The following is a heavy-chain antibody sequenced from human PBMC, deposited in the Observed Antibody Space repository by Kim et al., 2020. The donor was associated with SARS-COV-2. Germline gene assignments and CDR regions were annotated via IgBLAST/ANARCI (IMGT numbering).Heavy chain of an antibody. Sequence: ASVKVSCKASGYTFSGYYMHWVRQAPGQGLEWMGRINPNSGNTNYAQKFQGRVTMTRDTSINTAYLELSSLRSDDTAVYYCARETQQLGFDYWGQGTLVT. CDR1: GYTFSGYY. CDR3: ARETQQLGFDY. V-gene: IGHV1-2*06. D-gene: IGHD6-13*01. J-gene: IGHJ4*02. CDR2: INPNSGNT.